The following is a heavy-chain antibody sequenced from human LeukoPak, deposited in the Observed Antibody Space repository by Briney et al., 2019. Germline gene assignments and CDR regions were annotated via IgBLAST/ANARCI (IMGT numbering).Heavy chain of an antibody. CDR1: GGSISSSSYY. V-gene: IGHV4-39*07. Sequence: SETLSLTCTVSGGSISSSSYYWGWIRQPPGKGLEWIGSIYYSESTYYNPSLKSRVTISVDTSKNQFSLKLSSVTAADTAVYYCARESYHDSSGYPSLLYYYYYMDVWGKGTTVTVSS. CDR2: IYYSEST. J-gene: IGHJ6*03. D-gene: IGHD3-22*01. CDR3: ARESYHDSSGYPSLLYYYYYMDV.